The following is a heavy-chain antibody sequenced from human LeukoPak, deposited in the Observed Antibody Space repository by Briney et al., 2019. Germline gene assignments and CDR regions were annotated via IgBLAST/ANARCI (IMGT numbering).Heavy chain of an antibody. CDR1: GFTVSSNY. CDR3: AKFGAVVVTARTPPNFDY. V-gene: IGHV3-23*01. Sequence: PGGSLRLSCAASGFTVSSNYMSWVRQAPGKGLEWVSVISGSGGSTYYADSVKGRFTISRDNSKNTLYLQMNSLRAEDTAVYYCAKFGAVVVTARTPPNFDYWGQGTLVTVSS. J-gene: IGHJ4*02. D-gene: IGHD2-21*02. CDR2: ISGSGGST.